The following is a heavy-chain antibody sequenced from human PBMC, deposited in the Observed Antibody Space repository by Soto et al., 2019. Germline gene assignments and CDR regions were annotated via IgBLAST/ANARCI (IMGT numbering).Heavy chain of an antibody. CDR2: IIPIFGTA. V-gene: IGHV1-69*13. CDR3: ARDVYDFWSGDYTAQRRYYYGMDV. J-gene: IGHJ6*02. D-gene: IGHD3-3*01. Sequence: SVKVSCKASGGTFSSYAISWVRQAPGQGLEWMGGIIPIFGTANYAQKFQGRVTITADESTSTAYMELSSLRSEDTAVYYCARDVYDFWSGDYTAQRRYYYGMDVWGQGTTVTVSS. CDR1: GGTFSSYA.